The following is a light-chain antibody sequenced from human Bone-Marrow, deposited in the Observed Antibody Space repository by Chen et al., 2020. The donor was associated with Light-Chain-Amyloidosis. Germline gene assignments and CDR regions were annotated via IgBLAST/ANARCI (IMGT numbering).Light chain of an antibody. V-gene: IGLV3-21*02. CDR1: NIGSTS. Sequence: SYVLTQPSSVSVAPGQTATIACGGNNIGSTSVHWYQQTPGQAPLLVVYDDSDRPSGIPERLSGSNSGNKATLPISRVEAGDEPDYDCQVWDMSSDRPVFGGGTKLSVL. CDR3: QVWDMSSDRPV. CDR2: DDS. J-gene: IGLJ3*02.